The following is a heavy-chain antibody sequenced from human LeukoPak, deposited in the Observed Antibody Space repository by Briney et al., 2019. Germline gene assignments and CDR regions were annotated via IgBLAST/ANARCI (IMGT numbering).Heavy chain of an antibody. D-gene: IGHD3-22*01. Sequence: PGQSLRLSCAASGFTFSGYAMSWVRQAPGKGLEWVSSINAFGASTYYADSVKGRFTISRDNSKNTLYLQMSSLRGEDTAVYFCAKDLPYYDSSAFDYWGQGTLVTVSS. CDR2: INAFGAST. J-gene: IGHJ4*02. V-gene: IGHV3-23*01. CDR1: GFTFSGYA. CDR3: AKDLPYYDSSAFDY.